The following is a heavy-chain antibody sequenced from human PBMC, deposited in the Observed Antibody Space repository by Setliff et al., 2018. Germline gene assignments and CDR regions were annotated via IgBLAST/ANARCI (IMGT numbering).Heavy chain of an antibody. J-gene: IGHJ5*02. CDR1: GDSISSGSYY. Sequence: SETLSLTCTVSGDSISSGSYYWTWIRQPAGKGLEWIGHFQTGGSTNYNRSLRSRVSISVDTSKNQFSLKLSSVTAADTATYYCARAGPTVTFFRVLVISWWDPWGQGSLVTVS. CDR2: FQTGGST. CDR3: ARAGPTVTFFRVLVISWWDP. V-gene: IGHV4-61*09. D-gene: IGHD3-3*01.